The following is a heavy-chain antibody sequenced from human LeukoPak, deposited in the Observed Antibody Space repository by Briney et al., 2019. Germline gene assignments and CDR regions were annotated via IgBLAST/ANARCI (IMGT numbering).Heavy chain of an antibody. V-gene: IGHV4-59*01. CDR3: ARGNTAMVKVYYYYYYMDV. J-gene: IGHJ6*03. CDR2: IYYSGST. D-gene: IGHD5-18*01. CDR1: GGSISSYY. Sequence: SETLSLTCTVSGGSISSYYWSWIRQPPGKGLEWIGYIYYSGSTSYNPSLKSRVTISVDTSKNQFSLKLSSVTAADTAVYYCARGNTAMVKVYYYYYYMDVWGKGTTVTVSS.